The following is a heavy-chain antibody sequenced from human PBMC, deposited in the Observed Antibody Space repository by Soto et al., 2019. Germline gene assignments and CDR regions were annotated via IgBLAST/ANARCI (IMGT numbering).Heavy chain of an antibody. Sequence: NPSETLSLTCAVYGGSFSGYYWSWIRQPPGKGLEWIGEINHSGSTNYNPSLKSRVTISVDTSKNQFSLKLSSVTAADTAVYYCAREGYSYGLWYYYGMDVWGQGTTVTVSS. CDR2: INHSGST. D-gene: IGHD5-18*01. V-gene: IGHV4-34*01. CDR1: GGSFSGYY. CDR3: AREGYSYGLWYYYGMDV. J-gene: IGHJ6*02.